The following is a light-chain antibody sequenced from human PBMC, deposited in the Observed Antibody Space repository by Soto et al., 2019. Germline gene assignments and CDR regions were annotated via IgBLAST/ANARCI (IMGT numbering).Light chain of an antibody. CDR2: DAS. J-gene: IGKJ2*01. Sequence: DIQMTQSPSTLSASVGDRVTITCRASQSINNWLAWYQQKPGKAPKLLIYDASSLKSGVPSRFSGSGSGTDFTLTINNLQPDDFATYYCQKYNSFLYTFCHGTKLEIK. CDR3: QKYNSFLYT. V-gene: IGKV1-5*01. CDR1: QSINNW.